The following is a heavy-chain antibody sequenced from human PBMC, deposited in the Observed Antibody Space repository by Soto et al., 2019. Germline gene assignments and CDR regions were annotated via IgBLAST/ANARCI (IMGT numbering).Heavy chain of an antibody. V-gene: IGHV1-18*01. CDR2: ISVYNGKT. Sequence: ASVKVSCKASGYSFIGYGLSWVRQTPGQGLEWMGWISVYNGKTNYAQKFQDRVTMTPDTSTSTVYMELRSLRSDDTAVYYCARSRRPLIGGRYDTGGYFDYWGQGTLVTVSS. D-gene: IGHD3-22*01. CDR1: GYSFIGYG. J-gene: IGHJ4*02. CDR3: ARSRRPLIGGRYDTGGYFDY.